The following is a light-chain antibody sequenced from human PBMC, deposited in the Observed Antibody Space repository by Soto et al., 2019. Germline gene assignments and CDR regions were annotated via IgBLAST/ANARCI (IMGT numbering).Light chain of an antibody. J-gene: IGKJ1*01. Sequence: EIVLTQSPGTLSLSPGERATLSCRASQSISSSYLAWYQQGPGQAPRLLIYGASSRATGIPDRFSGSWSGTDFTLTISRLEPEDFAVYYFQQYGSTLWTFGQGTQVEIK. V-gene: IGKV3-20*01. CDR3: QQYGSTLWT. CDR2: GAS. CDR1: QSISSSY.